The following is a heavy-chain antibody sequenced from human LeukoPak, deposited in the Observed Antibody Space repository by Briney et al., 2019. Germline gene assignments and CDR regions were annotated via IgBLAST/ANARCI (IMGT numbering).Heavy chain of an antibody. CDR3: ARDLTRYSYGDY. D-gene: IGHD5-18*01. J-gene: IGHJ4*02. Sequence: GASVKVSCKASGYTFTGYYMHWVRQAPGQGLEWMGWINPNSGGTNYAQKFQGRVTMTRDTSISTAYMELSRLRSEDTAVYYCARDLTRYSYGDYWGQGTLVTVSS. CDR1: GYTFTGYY. CDR2: INPNSGGT. V-gene: IGHV1-2*02.